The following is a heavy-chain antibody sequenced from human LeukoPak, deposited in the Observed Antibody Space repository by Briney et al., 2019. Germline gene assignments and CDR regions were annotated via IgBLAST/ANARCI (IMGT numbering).Heavy chain of an antibody. CDR3: ARGAQYCTNGVCYSWFDP. D-gene: IGHD2-8*01. Sequence: PSETLSLTCTVSGGSLSSYYWSWIRQPAGKGLEWIGRIYTSGSTNYNPSLKSRVTMSVDTSKNQFSLKLSSVTAADTAVYYCARGAQYCTNGVCYSWFDPWGQRTLVTVSS. CDR1: GGSLSSYY. J-gene: IGHJ5*02. CDR2: IYTSGST. V-gene: IGHV4-4*07.